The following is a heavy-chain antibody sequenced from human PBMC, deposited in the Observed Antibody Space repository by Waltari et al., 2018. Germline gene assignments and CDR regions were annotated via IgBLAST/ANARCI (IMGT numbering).Heavy chain of an antibody. V-gene: IGHV3-74*01. CDR2: INIDGGYI. CDR3: ARKGGRGYPYGPFYYDN. Sequence: EVQLVESGGGLVQPGGSLRLSSADSGFRFGDCWMHWFRQAPGKGREWVSRINIDGGYISYTDSVKGRFTISRDNAKNTLFLQLNSLRVEDTAVYYCARKGGRGYPYGPFYYDNWGQGTLVTVSP. J-gene: IGHJ4*02. D-gene: IGHD5-18*01. CDR1: GFRFGDCW.